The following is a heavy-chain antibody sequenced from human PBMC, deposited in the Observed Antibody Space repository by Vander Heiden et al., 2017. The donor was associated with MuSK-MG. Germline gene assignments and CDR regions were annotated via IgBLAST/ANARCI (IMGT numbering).Heavy chain of an antibody. D-gene: IGHD1-26*01. Sequence: QVQLVESGGGVVQPGRSLRLSCAASGFTFSSYAMHWVRQAPGKGLEWVAVISYDGSNKYYADSVKGRFTISRDNSKHTLFLQMNSLRPEDTAVYYYARDLGQLGYFDYWGQGTLVTVSS. V-gene: IGHV3-30*04. CDR1: GFTFSSYA. CDR3: ARDLGQLGYFDY. CDR2: ISYDGSNK. J-gene: IGHJ4*02.